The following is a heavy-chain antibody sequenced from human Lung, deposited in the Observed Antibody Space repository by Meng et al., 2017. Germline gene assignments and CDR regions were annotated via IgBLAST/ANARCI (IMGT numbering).Heavy chain of an antibody. D-gene: IGHD4-11*01. V-gene: IGHV4-34*01. Sequence: VQLQQGGAGMLKPADALSLTCVVSAWSFIDYYWSWIRQPPGKGLEWIGEINHSGSTNYNPSLESRATISVDTSQNNLFLKLSSVTAADSAVYYCARGPTTMAHDFDYWGQGTLVTVFS. CDR3: ARGPTTMAHDFDY. J-gene: IGHJ4*02. CDR2: INHSGST. CDR1: AWSFIDYY.